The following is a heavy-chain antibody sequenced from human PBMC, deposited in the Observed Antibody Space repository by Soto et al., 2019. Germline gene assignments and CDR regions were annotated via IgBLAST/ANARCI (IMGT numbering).Heavy chain of an antibody. CDR2: IYYSGST. D-gene: IGHD2-21*02. CDR1: GGSVSSGGYY. Sequence: QVQLQESGPGLVKPSQTLSLTCTVSGGSVSSGGYYWNWIRQHPGRGLEWIGYIYYSGSTYYNPSLKSRVTISLDTSNHQFSLRLSAVTAADTAGYYCARGNDCYYYFGMDVWGQGTTVTVSS. V-gene: IGHV4-31*03. J-gene: IGHJ6*02. CDR3: ARGNDCYYYFGMDV.